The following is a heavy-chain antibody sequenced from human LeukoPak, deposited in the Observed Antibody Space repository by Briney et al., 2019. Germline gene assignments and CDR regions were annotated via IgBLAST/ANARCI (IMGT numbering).Heavy chain of an antibody. J-gene: IGHJ4*02. CDR1: EFPFSSYS. CDR3: ARGKSGYDIFDY. V-gene: IGHV3-21*01. D-gene: IGHD5-12*01. CDR2: IRGTSSYM. Sequence: GGSLRLSCAASEFPFSSYSMNWVRQAPGKGLEWVSSIRGTSSYMYYADSMKGRFTISRDNAKNSLYLQMNSLRAEDTAVYYCARGKSGYDIFDYWGQGTLVTVSS.